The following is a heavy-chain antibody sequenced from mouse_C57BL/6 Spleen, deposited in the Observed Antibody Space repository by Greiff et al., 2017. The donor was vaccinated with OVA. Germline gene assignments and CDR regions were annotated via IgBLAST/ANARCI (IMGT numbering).Heavy chain of an antibody. D-gene: IGHD2-4*01. CDR1: GFTFSDYG. Sequence: EVNLVESGGGLVKPGGSLKLSCAASGFTFSDYGMHWVRQAPEKGLEWVAYISSGSSTIYYADTVKGRFTISRDNAKNTLFLQMTSLRSEDTAMYYCARQGYDYDGFDYWGQGTTLTVSS. V-gene: IGHV5-17*01. CDR2: ISSGSSTI. CDR3: ARQGYDYDGFDY. J-gene: IGHJ2*01.